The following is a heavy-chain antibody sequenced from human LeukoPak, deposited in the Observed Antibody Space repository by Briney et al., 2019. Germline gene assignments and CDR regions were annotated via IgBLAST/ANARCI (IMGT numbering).Heavy chain of an antibody. J-gene: IGHJ6*02. CDR1: GGSISGYY. V-gene: IGHV4-4*07. CDR2: IYSSGST. D-gene: IGHD5/OR15-5a*01. Sequence: SETLSLTCTVSGGSISGYYWSWIRQSAGKGLEWIGRIYSSGSTNYNPSLKSRATMSVDTSKNHFSLNLNSVTAADTAVYYCARGDSTNQDGDYYGLDVWGQGTTVTVSS. CDR3: ARGDSTNQDGDYYGLDV.